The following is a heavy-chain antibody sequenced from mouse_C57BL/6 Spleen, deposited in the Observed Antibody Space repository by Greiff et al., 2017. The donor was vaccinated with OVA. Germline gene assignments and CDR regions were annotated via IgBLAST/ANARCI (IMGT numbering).Heavy chain of an antibody. J-gene: IGHJ4*01. CDR1: GYTFTDYY. CDR2: INPNNGGT. V-gene: IGHV1-26*01. D-gene: IGHD2-1*01. CDR3: ARRGNYVSYAMDY. Sequence: VQLKQSGPELVKPGASVKISCKASGYTFTDYYMNWVKQSHGKSLEWIGDINPNNGGTSYNQKFKGKATLTVDKSSSTAYMELRSLTSEDSAVYYCARRGNYVSYAMDYWGQGTSVTVSS.